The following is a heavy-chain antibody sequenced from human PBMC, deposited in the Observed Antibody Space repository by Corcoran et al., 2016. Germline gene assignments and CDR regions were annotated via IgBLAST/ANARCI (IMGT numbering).Heavy chain of an antibody. D-gene: IGHD3-22*01. J-gene: IGHJ4*01. CDR1: GFTFSSYS. Sequence: EVQLVESGGGLVQPGGSLRLSCAASGFTFSSYSMNWVRQAPGKGLEWVSYISSSSSTIYYADSVKGRCTISRDNAKNSLYLQMNSLRAEDTAVYCCARDRSITMIVVVCSFDGWSQVTLVAVSS. CDR2: ISSSSSTI. CDR3: ARDRSITMIVVVCSFDG. V-gene: IGHV3-48*04.